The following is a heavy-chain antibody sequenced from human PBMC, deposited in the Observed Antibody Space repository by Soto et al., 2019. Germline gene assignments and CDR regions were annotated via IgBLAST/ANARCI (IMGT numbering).Heavy chain of an antibody. CDR1: GFTFSSNW. CDR3: ATGSGWYSPDY. D-gene: IGHD6-19*01. Sequence: EVQLVESGGGLVQPGGSLRLSCAASGFTFSSNWMHWVRQGPGKGLVWVSRIDNDGSSRDYADSVKGRFTISRDNAKNPLYLEMSSLSAEDTAVYYCATGSGWYSPDYWGQGTLVTVSS. V-gene: IGHV3-74*01. J-gene: IGHJ4*02. CDR2: IDNDGSSR.